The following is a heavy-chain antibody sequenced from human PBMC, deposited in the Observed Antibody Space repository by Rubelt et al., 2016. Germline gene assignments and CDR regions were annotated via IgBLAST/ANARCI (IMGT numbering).Heavy chain of an antibody. CDR2: INHSGST. Sequence: PGKGLEWIGEINHSGSTNYNPSLKSRVTISVDTSKNQFSLKLSSVTAADTAVYYCARCGRVGSGWYRYWGQGTLVTVSS. V-gene: IGHV4-34*01. D-gene: IGHD6-19*01. CDR3: ARCGRVGSGWYRY. J-gene: IGHJ4*02.